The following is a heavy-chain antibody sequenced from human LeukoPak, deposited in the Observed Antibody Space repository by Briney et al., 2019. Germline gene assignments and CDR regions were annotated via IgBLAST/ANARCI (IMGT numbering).Heavy chain of an antibody. CDR1: GGSFSGYY. D-gene: IGHD5-24*01. V-gene: IGHV4-34*01. J-gene: IGHJ4*02. CDR3: ARVRGRDGYNKPFDY. CDR2: INHSGRT. Sequence: SETLSLTCAVYGGSFSGYYWSWIRQPPGKGLEWIGAINHSGRTIHNPSLKSRVTISVDTSKHQFSQKLSSVTAADTAVYYCARVRGRDGYNKPFDYWGQGTLVTVSS.